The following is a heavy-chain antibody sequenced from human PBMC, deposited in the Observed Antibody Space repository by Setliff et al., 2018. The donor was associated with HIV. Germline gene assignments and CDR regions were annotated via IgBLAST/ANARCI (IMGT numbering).Heavy chain of an antibody. CDR2: ISSGGGT. CDR1: GFTFSDSV. CDR3: AKAPLTIVATGGEDC. D-gene: IGHD6-13*01. J-gene: IGHJ4*02. V-gene: IGHV3-23*01. Sequence: GGSLRLSCTASGFTFSDSVMHWVRQPPGKGLEWVSAISSGGGTYYADFVKGRFTISRDNSKNTLYLQMNSLRAEDTAVYYCAKAPLTIVATGGEDCWGQGTLVTVSS.